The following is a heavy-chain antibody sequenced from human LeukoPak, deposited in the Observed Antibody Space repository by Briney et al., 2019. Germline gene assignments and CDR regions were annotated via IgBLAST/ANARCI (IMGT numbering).Heavy chain of an antibody. CDR2: IYHSGST. CDR1: GGSISSGSYC. CDR3: AREGVSSGWFQRY. V-gene: IGHV4-39*07. D-gene: IGHD6-19*01. J-gene: IGHJ4*02. Sequence: SETLSLTCTVSGGSISSGSYCWSWIRQPAGKGLEWIGNIYHSGSTYHNPSLKSRVTISIDTSKNQFSLKLSSVTAADTAVYYCAREGVSSGWFQRYWGQGTLVTVSS.